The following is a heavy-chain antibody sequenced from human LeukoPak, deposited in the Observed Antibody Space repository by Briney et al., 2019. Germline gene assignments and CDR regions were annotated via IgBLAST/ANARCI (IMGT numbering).Heavy chain of an antibody. V-gene: IGHV4-39*07. CDR2: IYYSGST. J-gene: IGHJ4*02. Sequence: SETLSLTCTVSGGSISSSSYYWGWIRQPPGKGLEWIGSIYYSGSTYYNPSLKSRVTISVDTSKNQFSLKLSSVTVADTAVYYCARKGTINYYDSSGYLDYWGQGTLVTVSS. D-gene: IGHD3-22*01. CDR1: GGSISSSSYY. CDR3: ARKGTINYYDSSGYLDY.